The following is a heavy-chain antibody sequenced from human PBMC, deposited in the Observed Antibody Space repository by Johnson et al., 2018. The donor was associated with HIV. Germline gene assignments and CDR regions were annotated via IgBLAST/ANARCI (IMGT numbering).Heavy chain of an antibody. V-gene: IGHV3-11*01. D-gene: IGHD3-22*01. CDR3: ARDVKYYDSSGYYSDAFDI. CDR1: GFTFNTYY. Sequence: QVQLVESGGGVVQPGRSLRLSCAASGFTFNTYYMSWIRQAPGKGLDWVSYISNADSTIYYADSVQGRFTISRDNAKKSLYLQVNSLRGEDTALYYCARDVKYYDSSGYYSDAFDIWGQGTLVTVSS. J-gene: IGHJ3*02. CDR2: ISNADSTI.